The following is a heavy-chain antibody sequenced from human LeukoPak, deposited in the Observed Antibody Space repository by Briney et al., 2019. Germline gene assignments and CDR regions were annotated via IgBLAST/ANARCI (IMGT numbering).Heavy chain of an antibody. CDR2: IKSKSDGGTT. V-gene: IGHV3-15*01. J-gene: IGHJ4*02. CDR1: GLTFSNAW. CDR3: TTDLVY. Sequence: GRSLRLSCAASGLTFSNAWMNWVRQAPGRGLEWVARIKSKSDGGTTDYTAPVKGRFTISRDDSKNTLYLQMNSLKTDDTAVYYCTTDLVYWGQGTLVTVSS.